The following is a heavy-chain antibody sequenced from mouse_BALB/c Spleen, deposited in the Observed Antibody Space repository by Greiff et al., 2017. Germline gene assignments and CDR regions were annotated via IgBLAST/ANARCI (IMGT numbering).Heavy chain of an antibody. Sequence: EVKLEESGGGLVQPGGSRKLSCAASGFTFSSFGMHWVRQAPEKGLEWVAYISSGSSTIYYADTVTGRFTISRDNPKNTLFLQMTSLRSEDTAMLYCARRPPGGDYGDWYLDVWGAGTTVTVSS. CDR3: ARRPPGGDYGDWYLDV. CDR1: GFTFSSFG. V-gene: IGHV5-17*02. D-gene: IGHD2-13*01. CDR2: ISSGSSTI. J-gene: IGHJ1*01.